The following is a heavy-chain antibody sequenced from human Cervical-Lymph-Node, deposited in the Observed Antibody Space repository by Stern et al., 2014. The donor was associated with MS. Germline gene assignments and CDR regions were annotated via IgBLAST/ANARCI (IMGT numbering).Heavy chain of an antibody. V-gene: IGHV2-70*01. CDR3: ARTEYSSGWYPNDY. D-gene: IGHD6-19*01. CDR1: GFSLSTSGMC. Sequence: QITLKESGPALVKPTQTLTLTCTFSGFSLSTSGMCVSWIRQPPGQALEWLVLIDWDEDKYYSTSLMTRLTISKDASKNQVVLTLTNMDPVDTATYYCARTEYSSGWYPNDYWGQGTLVTVSS. CDR2: IDWDEDK. J-gene: IGHJ4*02.